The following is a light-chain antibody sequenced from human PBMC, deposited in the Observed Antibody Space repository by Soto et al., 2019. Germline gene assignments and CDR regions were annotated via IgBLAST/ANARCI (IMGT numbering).Light chain of an antibody. V-gene: IGLV1-47*01. CDR2: RDH. Sequence: QSVLTQPPSASGTPGQRVTISCSGTTSNIGTNYVYWYQQLPGTAPKLLIYRDHERPSGVPDRFSVSKSDTSAALAISGLRSEDEGDYYCAAWDDSLNVRLFGGGTKVTVL. J-gene: IGLJ3*02. CDR3: AAWDDSLNVRL. CDR1: TSNIGTNY.